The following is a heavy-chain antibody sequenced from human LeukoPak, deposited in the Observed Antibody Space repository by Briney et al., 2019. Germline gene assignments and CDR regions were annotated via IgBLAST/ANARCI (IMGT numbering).Heavy chain of an antibody. CDR3: ASRRHRSAWFDP. Sequence: PSETLSLTCAVSGYSISSGYYWGWIRPPPGKGLEWIGSIYHSGSTYYNPSLKSRVAMSVNTSKNQFSLKLSSVTAADTAVYYCASRRHRSAWFDPWGQGTLVTVSS. CDR1: GYSISSGYY. V-gene: IGHV4-38-2*01. CDR2: IYHSGST. J-gene: IGHJ5*02.